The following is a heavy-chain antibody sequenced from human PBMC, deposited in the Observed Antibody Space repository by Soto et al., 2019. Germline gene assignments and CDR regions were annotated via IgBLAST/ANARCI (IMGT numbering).Heavy chain of an antibody. V-gene: IGHV4-59*01. CDR1: GGSISSYY. CDR3: ARIYSGYDFDY. J-gene: IGHJ4*02. D-gene: IGHD5-12*01. CDR2: IYYSGST. Sequence: SETLSLTCTVSGGSISSYYWSWIRQPPGKGLEWIGYIYYSGSTNYNPSLKSRVTISVDTSKNQFSLKLSSVTAADTAVYYCARIYSGYDFDYWGQGTLVTVSS.